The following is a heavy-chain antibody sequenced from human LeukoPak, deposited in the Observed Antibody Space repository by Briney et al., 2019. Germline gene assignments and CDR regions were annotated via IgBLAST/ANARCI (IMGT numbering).Heavy chain of an antibody. V-gene: IGHV3-23*01. D-gene: IGHD3-10*01. CDR3: AKAGANWFDP. J-gene: IGHJ5*02. CDR1: GFTFSGYA. CDR2: ISRSGDNT. Sequence: GGSLRLSCEASGFTFSGYAMSWVRQAPGKGLQWVSTISRSGDNTYYADSVKGRFTISRDNSKNTLYLQMSSLRAEDTDVYYCAKAGANWFDPWGQGTLVTVSS.